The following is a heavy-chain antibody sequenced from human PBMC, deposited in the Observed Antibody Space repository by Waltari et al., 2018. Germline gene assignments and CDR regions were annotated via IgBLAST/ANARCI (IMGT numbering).Heavy chain of an antibody. CDR1: GITFSNYA. D-gene: IGHD1-20*01. Sequence: EVQLLESGGDLVQPGGSLRLSCAASGITFSNYAINWVRLAPGTGLELVAAITVGDDTYYADSVKGRFTISRDTSKDTVHLQRNGLRAEDTAVYYCATPFYNWDDPLHSWGQGTLVTVSS. J-gene: IGHJ4*02. CDR3: ATPFYNWDDPLHS. V-gene: IGHV3-23*01. CDR2: ITVGDDT.